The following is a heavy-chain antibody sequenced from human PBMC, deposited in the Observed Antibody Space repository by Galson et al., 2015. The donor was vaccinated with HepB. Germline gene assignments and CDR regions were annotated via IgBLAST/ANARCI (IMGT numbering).Heavy chain of an antibody. Sequence: SLRLSCAASGFTFSSYGMHWVRQAPGKGLEWVAVIWYDGSNKYYADSVKGRFTISRDNSKNTLYLQMNSLRAEDTAVYYCARDQSVAYCGGDCPRGAFDIWGQGTMVTVSS. CDR2: IWYDGSNK. CDR3: ARDQSVAYCGGDCPRGAFDI. J-gene: IGHJ3*02. D-gene: IGHD2-21*02. V-gene: IGHV3-33*08. CDR1: GFTFSSYG.